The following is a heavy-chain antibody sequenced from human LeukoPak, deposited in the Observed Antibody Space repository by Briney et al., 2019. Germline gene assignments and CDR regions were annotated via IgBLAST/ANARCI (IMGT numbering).Heavy chain of an antibody. CDR3: AKGGCSSTTCYLANP. CDR2: ISYDGTIR. D-gene: IGHD2-2*01. Sequence: GGSLRLSCAASGLTFSSYGMHWVRQAPGKGLEWVAVISYDGTIRNYADSVKGRFTISRDNSKNTLYLQMNSLTAEDTALYYCAKGGCSSTTCYLANPWGQGTLVTVSS. J-gene: IGHJ5*02. V-gene: IGHV3-30*18. CDR1: GLTFSSYG.